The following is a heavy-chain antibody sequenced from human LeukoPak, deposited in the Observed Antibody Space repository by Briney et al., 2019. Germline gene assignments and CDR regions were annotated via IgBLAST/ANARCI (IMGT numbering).Heavy chain of an antibody. CDR3: ARILVVATDYFDY. V-gene: IGHV4-59*01. J-gene: IGHJ4*02. D-gene: IGHD1-26*01. CDR1: GDSISSGF. Sequence: PSETLSLTCTVSGDSISSGFWSWIRQPPGKGLEWIGYFYYSGSTSYNPSLKSRVTISVDTSKNHFSLKLSSVTAADTAVYYCARILVVATDYFDYWGQGALVTVSS. CDR2: FYYSGST.